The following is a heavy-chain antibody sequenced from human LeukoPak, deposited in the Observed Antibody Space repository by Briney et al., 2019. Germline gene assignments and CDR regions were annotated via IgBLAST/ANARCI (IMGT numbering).Heavy chain of an antibody. D-gene: IGHD6-13*01. CDR3: ARDFEVSSTWYVPVDY. Sequence: GGSPRLSCAASGFTFSSYGMHWVRQAPGKGLEWVAVIWYDGSNKYYADSVKGRFTISRDNSKNTLYLQMNSLRAEDTAVYYCARDFEVSSTWYVPVDYWGQGTLVTVSS. V-gene: IGHV3-33*08. CDR2: IWYDGSNK. J-gene: IGHJ4*02. CDR1: GFTFSSYG.